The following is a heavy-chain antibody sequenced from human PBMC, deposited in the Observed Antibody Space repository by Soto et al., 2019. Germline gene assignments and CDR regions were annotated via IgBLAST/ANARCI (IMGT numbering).Heavy chain of an antibody. CDR2: IYYNGRT. CDR3: ARPQRRLVDSFDS. CDR1: GDSISNTYNF. J-gene: IGHJ4*02. Sequence: SETLSLTCTVSGDSISNTYNFWGWIRQSPGKGLEWIGSIYYNGRTYYSPSLRSRVTMSVDTPKNQFPLRLSSVTAADTALYYCARPQRRLVDSFDSWGQGTLVTVSS. D-gene: IGHD4-17*01. V-gene: IGHV4-39*01.